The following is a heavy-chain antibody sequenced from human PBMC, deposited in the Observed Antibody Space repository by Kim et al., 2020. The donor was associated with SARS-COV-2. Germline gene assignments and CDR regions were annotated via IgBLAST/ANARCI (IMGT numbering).Heavy chain of an antibody. CDR2: ISGSGGRT. D-gene: IGHD3-3*01. Sequence: GGSLRLSCAASGFIFSTYAMSWVRQAPGKGLEWVSSISGSGGRTYYAEPVKGRFTISRDNSKNTLYLQMNSLRAEDTAVYYCAKGGAYYDFSLNSWGQGTLVTVSS. V-gene: IGHV3-23*01. CDR3: AKGGAYYDFSLNS. CDR1: GFIFSTYA. J-gene: IGHJ4*02.